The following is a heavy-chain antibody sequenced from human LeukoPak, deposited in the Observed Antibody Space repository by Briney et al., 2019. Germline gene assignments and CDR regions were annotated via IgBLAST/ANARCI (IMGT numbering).Heavy chain of an antibody. CDR3: ARSRDSGYYYVPYYYYYMDV. CDR1: GYTFTSYD. Sequence: GASVKVSCKASGYTFTSYDINWVRQATGQGLEWMGWMNPNSGNTGYAQKFQGRVTITRNTSISTAYMELSSLRSEDTAVYYCARSRDSGYYYVPYYYYYMDVWGKGTTVTVSS. J-gene: IGHJ6*03. D-gene: IGHD3-22*01. V-gene: IGHV1-8*03. CDR2: MNPNSGNT.